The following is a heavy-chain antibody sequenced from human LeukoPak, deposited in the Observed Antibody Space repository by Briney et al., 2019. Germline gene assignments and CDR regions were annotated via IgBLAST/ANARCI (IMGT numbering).Heavy chain of an antibody. CDR3: AKVNSSH. J-gene: IGHJ4*02. CDR1: GFTFSNYY. D-gene: IGHD6-13*01. V-gene: IGHV3-21*04. Sequence: GGSLRLSCAVSGFTFSNYYMNWVRQAPGKGLEWVSSISGSSTYIYYADSVKGRFTISRDNSKNTLYLQMNSLRAEDTAVYYCAKVNSSHWGQGTLVTVSS. CDR2: ISGSSTYI.